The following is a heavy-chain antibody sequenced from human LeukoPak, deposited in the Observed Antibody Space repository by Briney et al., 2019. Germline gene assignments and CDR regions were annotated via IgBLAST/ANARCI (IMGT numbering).Heavy chain of an antibody. CDR3: AKARYSSSSGIDY. J-gene: IGHJ4*02. CDR2: ISGSGGST. V-gene: IGHV3-23*01. D-gene: IGHD6-6*01. CDR1: GFTFSSYA. Sequence: GGSLRLSCAASGFTFSSYAMSWIRQAPGKGLEWVSAISGSGGSTYYADSVKGRFTISRDNSKNTLYLQMNSLRAEDTAVYYCAKARYSSSSGIDYWGQGTLVTVSS.